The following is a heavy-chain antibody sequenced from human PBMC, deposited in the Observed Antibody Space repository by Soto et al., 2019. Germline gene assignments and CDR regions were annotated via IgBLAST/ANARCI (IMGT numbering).Heavy chain of an antibody. CDR1: GYTFTSYG. CDR3: ARGFMITFGGVIVIRYFDY. V-gene: IGHV1-18*01. J-gene: IGHJ4*02. Sequence: ASVKVSCKASGYTFTSYGISWVRQAPGQGLEWMGWISAYNGNTNYAQKLQGRVTMTTDTSTSTAYMELRSLRSDDTAVYYCARGFMITFGGVIVIRYFDYQGQGTPFTVSS. D-gene: IGHD3-16*02. CDR2: ISAYNGNT.